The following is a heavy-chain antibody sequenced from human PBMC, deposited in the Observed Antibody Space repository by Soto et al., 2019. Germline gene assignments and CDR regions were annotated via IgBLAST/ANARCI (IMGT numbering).Heavy chain of an antibody. J-gene: IGHJ4*02. Sequence: GGSLRLSCAASGFTFSSYAMSWVRQAPGKGLEWVSAISGSGGSTYYADSVKGRFTISRDNSKNTLYLLMNSLRAEDTAVYYCAKAMLRKGYCTNGVCYTDFDYWGQGTLVTVSS. CDR1: GFTFSSYA. CDR3: AKAMLRKGYCTNGVCYTDFDY. D-gene: IGHD2-8*01. CDR2: ISGSGGST. V-gene: IGHV3-23*01.